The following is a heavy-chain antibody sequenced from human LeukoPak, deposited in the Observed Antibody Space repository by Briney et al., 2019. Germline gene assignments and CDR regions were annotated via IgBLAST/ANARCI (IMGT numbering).Heavy chain of an antibody. D-gene: IGHD1-26*01. CDR1: GGSISSYY. V-gene: IGHV4-4*07. Sequence: PSETLSLTCTVSGGSISSYYWSWIRQPAGKGLEWIGRIYTSGSTNYNPSLKSRVTMSVDTSKNQFSLKLSSVTPEDTAVYYCAREDDSGDITNDWFDLWGQGTLVTVSS. J-gene: IGHJ5*02. CDR3: AREDDSGDITNDWFDL. CDR2: IYTSGST.